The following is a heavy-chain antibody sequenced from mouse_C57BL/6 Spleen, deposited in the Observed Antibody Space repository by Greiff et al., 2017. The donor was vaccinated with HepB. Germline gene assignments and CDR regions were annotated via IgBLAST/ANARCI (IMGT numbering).Heavy chain of an antibody. CDR3: ARSGDGYYYYAMDY. CDR1: GYAFSSYW. Sequence: VQLVESGAELVKPGASVKISCKASGYAFSSYWMNWVKQRPGKGLEWIGQIYPGDGDTNYNGKFKGKATLTADKSSSTAYMQLSSLTSEDSAVYFCARSGDGYYYYAMDYWGQGTSVTVSS. J-gene: IGHJ4*01. CDR2: IYPGDGDT. D-gene: IGHD2-3*01. V-gene: IGHV1-80*01.